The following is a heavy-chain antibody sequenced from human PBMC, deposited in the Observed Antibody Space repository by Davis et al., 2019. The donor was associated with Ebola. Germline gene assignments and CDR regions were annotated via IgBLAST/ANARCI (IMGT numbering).Heavy chain of an antibody. CDR3: AKDGASAAFDY. D-gene: IGHD3-16*01. Sequence: PGGSLRLSCAASGFTFSSYWMSWVRQAPGKGLEWVANIKQDGSEKYYVDSVKGRFTISRDNAKNSLYLQMNSLRAEDTALYYCAKDGASAAFDYWGQGTLVTVSS. V-gene: IGHV3-7*03. J-gene: IGHJ4*02. CDR2: IKQDGSEK. CDR1: GFTFSSYW.